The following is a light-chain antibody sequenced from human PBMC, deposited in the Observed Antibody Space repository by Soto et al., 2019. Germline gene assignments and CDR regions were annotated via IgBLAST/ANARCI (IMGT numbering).Light chain of an antibody. Sequence: DVQMTQSPSTLSATVGDRVTITCRASQSISSWLAWYQPKPGKAPKLLIYDASSLESGVPSRFSGSGSGTEFTFTISSLQADDFATYYCQQYYSYSQTFGLGTKVDIK. J-gene: IGKJ1*01. CDR3: QQYYSYSQT. V-gene: IGKV1-5*01. CDR1: QSISSW. CDR2: DAS.